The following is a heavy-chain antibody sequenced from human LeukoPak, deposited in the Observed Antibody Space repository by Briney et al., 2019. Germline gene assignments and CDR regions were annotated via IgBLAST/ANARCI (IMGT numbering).Heavy chain of an antibody. CDR3: ANGGAAAGTLDY. CDR2: IGTDDTK. V-gene: IGHV3-23*01. D-gene: IGHD6-13*01. J-gene: IGHJ4*02. Sequence: GGSLRLSCAASGFDFRQYAMSWVRQAPGKGPEWVSSIGTDDTKFYGDSVKGRFTISRDNSKNTLYLQMNSLRAEDTAVYYCANGGAAAGTLDYWGQGTLVTVSS. CDR1: GFDFRQYA.